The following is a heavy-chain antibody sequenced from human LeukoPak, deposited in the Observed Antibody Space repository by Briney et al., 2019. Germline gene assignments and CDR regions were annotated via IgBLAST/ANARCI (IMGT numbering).Heavy chain of an antibody. Sequence: SETLSLTCTVSGGSISSSSYYWGWIRQPPGKGLEWIGYIYYSGSTNYNPSLKSRVTISVDTSRNQFSLKLSSVTAADTAVYYCARDCSGASCYDYWGQGTLVTVSS. J-gene: IGHJ4*02. CDR2: IYYSGST. D-gene: IGHD2-15*01. CDR3: ARDCSGASCYDY. CDR1: GGSISSSSYY. V-gene: IGHV4-61*01.